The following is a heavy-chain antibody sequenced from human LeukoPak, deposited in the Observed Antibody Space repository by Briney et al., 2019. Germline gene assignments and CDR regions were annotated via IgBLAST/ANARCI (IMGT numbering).Heavy chain of an antibody. CDR2: IKEDGSEK. J-gene: IGHJ5*02. CDR3: AKSRIPSATRGNWFDP. Sequence: GGSLRLSCAASGFTFSSYWMSWVRQAPGRGLEWVANIKEDGSEKYYVDSVRGRFTISRDNAKNSLYLQMNSLRAEDTAVYYCAKSRIPSATRGNWFDPWGQGTLVTVSS. V-gene: IGHV3-7*01. D-gene: IGHD2-21*01. CDR1: GFTFSSYW.